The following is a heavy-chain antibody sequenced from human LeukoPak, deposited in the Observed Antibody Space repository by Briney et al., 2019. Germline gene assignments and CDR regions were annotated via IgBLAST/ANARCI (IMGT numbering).Heavy chain of an antibody. CDR2: IYTSGST. J-gene: IGHJ4*02. CDR1: GGSISSGRYY. Sequence: PSETLSLTCTVSGGSISSGRYYWSCIRHPAGTGLEWIGGIYTSGSTPYNTSLKSRVTISVDTSKNQFSLKLSSVTAADTAVYYCARWAYYGAGSYYNPSDYWGQGTLVTVSS. CDR3: ARWAYYGAGSYYNPSDY. V-gene: IGHV4-61*02. D-gene: IGHD3-10*01.